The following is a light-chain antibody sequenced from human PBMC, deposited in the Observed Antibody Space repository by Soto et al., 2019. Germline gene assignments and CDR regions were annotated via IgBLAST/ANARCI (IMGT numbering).Light chain of an antibody. J-gene: IGKJ1*01. CDR3: QQYNSWLWT. V-gene: IGKV3-15*01. CDR2: GAS. CDR1: QSVSSSY. Sequence: IVLTQSPGTLSSSPGERATLSCRASQSVSSSYLAWYQQKPGQPPRLLIYGASTRATGIPARFSGSGSGTEFTLIISSLQSEDSAVYYCQQYNSWLWTFGQGTKVDIK.